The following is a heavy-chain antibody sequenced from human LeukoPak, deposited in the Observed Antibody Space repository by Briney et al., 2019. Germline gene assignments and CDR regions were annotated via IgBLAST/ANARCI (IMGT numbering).Heavy chain of an antibody. CDR3: AREAVYCSSTSCYGHIDY. D-gene: IGHD2-2*01. CDR1: GYTFTSSA. Sequence: ASVKVSCKASGYTFTSSAINWVRQAPGQGLEWMGWINPNSGGTNYAQKFQGRVTMTRDTSISTAYMELSRLRSDDTAVYYCAREAVYCSSTSCYGHIDYWGQGTLVTVSS. CDR2: INPNSGGT. V-gene: IGHV1-2*02. J-gene: IGHJ4*02.